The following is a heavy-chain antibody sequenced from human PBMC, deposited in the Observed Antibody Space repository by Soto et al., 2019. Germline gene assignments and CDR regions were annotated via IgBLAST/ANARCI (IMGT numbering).Heavy chain of an antibody. CDR3: ASPGPHDYAPFDY. D-gene: IGHD2-2*01. J-gene: IGHJ4*02. CDR2: INPSGGST. Sequence: ASVKVSCKASGYTFTSYYMHWVRQAPGQGLEWMGIINPSGGSTSYAQKFQGRVTMTRDTSASTVYMELSSLRSEDTAVYYCASPGPHDYAPFDYWGQGTLVTVSS. CDR1: GYTFTSYY. V-gene: IGHV1-46*01.